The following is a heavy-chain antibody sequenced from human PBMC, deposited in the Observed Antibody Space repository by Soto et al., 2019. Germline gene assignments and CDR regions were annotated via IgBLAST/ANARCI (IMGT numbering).Heavy chain of an antibody. CDR1: GGSISSYY. CDR2: IYYSGTT. Sequence: SETLSLTCTVSGGSISSYYWSWIRQPPGKGLEWIGYIYYSGTTNYNPSLKGRVTISVDTSQNQFSLKLSSVTAADTAFYYCARSEGASGYYISEYFQHWGQGTLVTVSS. V-gene: IGHV4-59*01. J-gene: IGHJ1*01. CDR3: ARSEGASGYYISEYFQH. D-gene: IGHD3-22*01.